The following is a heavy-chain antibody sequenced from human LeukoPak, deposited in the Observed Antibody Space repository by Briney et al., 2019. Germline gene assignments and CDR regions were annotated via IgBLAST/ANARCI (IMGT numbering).Heavy chain of an antibody. CDR2: IYPGDSDT. D-gene: IGHD3-22*01. CDR3: ARHEAYYYDSSGYYYGPSFDY. Sequence: GESLKISCKGSGYSFTSYWIGWVRQMPGKGLEWMGIIYPGDSDTRYSPSFQGQVTISADKSISTAYLQWSSLKASDTAMYYCARHEAYYYDSSGYYYGPSFDYWGQGTLVTVSS. J-gene: IGHJ4*02. CDR1: GYSFTSYW. V-gene: IGHV5-51*01.